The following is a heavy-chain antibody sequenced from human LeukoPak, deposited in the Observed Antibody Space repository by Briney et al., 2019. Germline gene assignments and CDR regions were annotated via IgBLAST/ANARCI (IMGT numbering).Heavy chain of an antibody. CDR3: ARAYCSSITCFE. J-gene: IGHJ4*02. D-gene: IGHD2-2*01. Sequence: GGSLRLSCAASGFIVSRYSMTWVRQAPGKGLEWVSSISTSYSGIYYADSVKGRFTISRDNAKNSLYLQVDSLRADDTAVYYCARAYCSSITCFEWGQGTLVTVSS. CDR1: GFIVSRYS. CDR2: ISTSYSGI. V-gene: IGHV3-48*01.